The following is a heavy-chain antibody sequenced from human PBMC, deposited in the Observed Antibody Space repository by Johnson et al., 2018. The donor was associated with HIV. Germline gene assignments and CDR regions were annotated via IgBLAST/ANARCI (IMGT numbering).Heavy chain of an antibody. Sequence: QVQLVESGGGVVRPGGSLRLSCVASAFAFSSYAMHWVRQTPGKGLEWVAVISYDGSNKYYADSVKGRFTISRDNSKNTLYLQMNSLRAEDTAVYYCAKGGYNWKFDGFDIWGQGTMVTVSS. CDR3: AKGGYNWKFDGFDI. J-gene: IGHJ3*02. D-gene: IGHD1-20*01. CDR1: AFAFSSYA. CDR2: ISYDGSNK. V-gene: IGHV3-30*04.